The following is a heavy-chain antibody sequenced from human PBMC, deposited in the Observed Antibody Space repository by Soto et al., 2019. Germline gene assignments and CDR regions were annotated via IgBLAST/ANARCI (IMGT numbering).Heavy chain of an antibody. CDR2: ISGSGGST. D-gene: IGHD6-19*01. CDR3: ARRGSGRYYDY. J-gene: IGHJ4*02. V-gene: IGHV3-23*01. CDR1: GFTFSSYA. Sequence: EVPLLESGGGLVQPGGSLRLSCAASGFTFSSYAMRWVRQAPVKGLEWVSAISGSGGSTYYADSVKGRFTISRDNSKNTLYLQMNSLRAEDTAVYYCARRGSGRYYDYWGQGTLVTVSS.